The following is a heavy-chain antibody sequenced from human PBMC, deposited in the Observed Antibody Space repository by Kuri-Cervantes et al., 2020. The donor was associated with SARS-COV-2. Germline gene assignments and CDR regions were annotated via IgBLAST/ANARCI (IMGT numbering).Heavy chain of an antibody. CDR1: GFTFSDHY. CDR2: TRNKANSYTT. V-gene: IGHV3-72*01. CDR3: ARVVIPAALDY. Sequence: GGSLRLFCAASGFTFSDHYMDWVRQAPGKGLEWVGRTRNKANSYTTEYAASVKGRFTISRDDSKNSLYLQMNSLKTEDTAVYYCARVVIPAALDYWGQGTLVTVSS. J-gene: IGHJ4*02. D-gene: IGHD2-2*01.